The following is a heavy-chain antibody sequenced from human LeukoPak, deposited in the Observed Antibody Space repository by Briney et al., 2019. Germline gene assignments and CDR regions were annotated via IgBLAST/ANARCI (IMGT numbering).Heavy chain of an antibody. CDR3: ARVTEQWFGEPFDP. CDR2: IYYSGST. V-gene: IGHV4-39*07. CDR1: GGSISSSSYY. D-gene: IGHD3-10*01. J-gene: IGHJ5*02. Sequence: PSETLSLTCTVSGGSISSSSYYWGWIRQPPGKGLEWIGSIYYSGSTYYNPSLKSRVTISVDTSKNQFSLKLSSVTAADTAVYYCARVTEQWFGEPFDPWGQGTLVTVSS.